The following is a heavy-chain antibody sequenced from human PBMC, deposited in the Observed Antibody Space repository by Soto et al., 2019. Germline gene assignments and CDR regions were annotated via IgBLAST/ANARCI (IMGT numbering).Heavy chain of an antibody. CDR1: GGYISSYY. Sequence: SETLSLTCTVSGGYISSYYWSWIRQPPGKGLEWIGYIYYSGSTNYNPSLKSRVTISVDTSKNQFSLKLSSVTAADTAVDYCGRRWGTYINYWGQGTLVTVSS. CDR3: GRRWGTYINY. J-gene: IGHJ4*02. D-gene: IGHD7-27*01. CDR2: IYYSGST. V-gene: IGHV4-59*01.